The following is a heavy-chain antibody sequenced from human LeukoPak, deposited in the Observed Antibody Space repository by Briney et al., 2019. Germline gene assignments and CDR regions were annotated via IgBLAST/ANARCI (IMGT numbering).Heavy chain of an antibody. D-gene: IGHD3-10*02. CDR2: ISSSGSTI. CDR1: GFTFSSYE. CDR3: AELGITMIGGV. V-gene: IGHV3-48*03. Sequence: GGSLVLSCAASGFTFSSYEMNWVRQAPGKGLEWVSYISSSGSTIYYADSVKGRFTISRDNAKNSLYLQMNSLRAEDTAVYYCAELGITMIGGVWGKGTTVTISS. J-gene: IGHJ6*04.